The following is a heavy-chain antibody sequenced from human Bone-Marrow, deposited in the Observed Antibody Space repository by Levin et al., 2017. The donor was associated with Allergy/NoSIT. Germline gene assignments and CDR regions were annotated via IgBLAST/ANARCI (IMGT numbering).Heavy chain of an antibody. V-gene: IGHV4-30-4*01. D-gene: IGHD3-9*01. CDR1: GGSINSGDSY. Sequence: PSETLSLTCNVSGGSINSGDSYWSWIRQPPGKGLEWIGYIYYSGSTYYNPSLKSRITISIDTSKSQFSLQLSPVTAADTAVYYCARLSLTFYDILTGYYSPIGTFDYWGQGTLVTVSS. CDR2: IYYSGST. J-gene: IGHJ4*02. CDR3: ARLSLTFYDILTGYYSPIGTFDY.